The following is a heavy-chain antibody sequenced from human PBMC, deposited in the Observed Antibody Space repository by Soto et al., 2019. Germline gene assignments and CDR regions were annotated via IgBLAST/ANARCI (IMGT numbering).Heavy chain of an antibody. CDR2: ISYDGSNK. CDR1: GFTFSSYA. D-gene: IGHD3-16*01. J-gene: IGHJ6*02. Sequence: QVQLVESGGGVVQPGRSLRLSCAASGFTFSSYAMHWVRQAPGKGLEWVAVISYDGSNKYYADSVKGRFTISRDNSKNTLYLQMNSLRAEDTAVYYCARVMFTFYYYYGMDVWGQGTTVTVSS. V-gene: IGHV3-30-3*01. CDR3: ARVMFTFYYYYGMDV.